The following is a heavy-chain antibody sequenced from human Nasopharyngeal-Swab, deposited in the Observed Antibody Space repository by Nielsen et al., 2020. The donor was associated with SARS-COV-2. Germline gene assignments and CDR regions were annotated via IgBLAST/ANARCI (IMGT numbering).Heavy chain of an antibody. Sequence: GGSLRLSCAASGFTFSSYAMSWVRQPPGKGLEWVSTISGSATNTYYADSVKGRFTISRDNSKNTLYLQMNSLRAEDTAVYYCAKGRGEYYENAFDMWGQGTMVTVSS. J-gene: IGHJ3*02. CDR3: AKGRGEYYENAFDM. CDR2: ISGSATNT. V-gene: IGHV3-23*01. D-gene: IGHD3-3*01. CDR1: GFTFSSYA.